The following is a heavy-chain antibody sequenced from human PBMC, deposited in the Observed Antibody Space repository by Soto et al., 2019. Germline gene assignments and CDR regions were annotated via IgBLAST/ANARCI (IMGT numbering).Heavy chain of an antibody. CDR2: IYYSGTS. V-gene: IGHV4-39*01. D-gene: IGHD1-26*01. CDR3: AKTANGSSPYSRMFDS. CDR1: GGSIGSSSCY. Sequence: SETLSLTCSVSGGSIGSSSCYWGWIRQPPGKGLEWIGSIYYSGTSYYNPSLRSRVTISVDTSRNQFSLRLSSVTAADTAVYYCAKTANGSSPYSRMFDSWGQGALVTVSS. J-gene: IGHJ4*02.